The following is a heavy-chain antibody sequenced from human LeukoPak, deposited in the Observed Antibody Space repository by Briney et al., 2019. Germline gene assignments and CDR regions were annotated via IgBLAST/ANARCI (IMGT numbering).Heavy chain of an antibody. V-gene: IGHV1-24*01. J-gene: IGHJ4*02. D-gene: IGHD3-10*01. Sequence: ASVKVSFKVSGYTLTELSMHWVRQAPGKGLEWMGGFDPEDGETIYAQKFQGRVTMTEDTPTDTAYMELSSLRSEDTAVYYCATDSRGVGNYGSILFDYWGQGTLVTVSS. CDR3: ATDSRGVGNYGSILFDY. CDR1: GYTLTELS. CDR2: FDPEDGET.